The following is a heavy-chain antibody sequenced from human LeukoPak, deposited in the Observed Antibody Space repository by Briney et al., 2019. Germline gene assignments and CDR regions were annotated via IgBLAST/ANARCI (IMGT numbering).Heavy chain of an antibody. CDR2: IYYSGST. CDR3: ARVTSRPGAYGDHFDY. J-gene: IGHJ4*02. CDR1: GGSISSYY. V-gene: IGHV4-59*01. D-gene: IGHD4-17*01. Sequence: SETLSLTCTVSGGSISSYYWSWIRQPPGKGLEWIGYIYYSGSTNYSPSLKSRVTISVDTSKNQFFLKLSSVTAADTAVYYCARVTSRPGAYGDHFDYWGQGTLVTVSS.